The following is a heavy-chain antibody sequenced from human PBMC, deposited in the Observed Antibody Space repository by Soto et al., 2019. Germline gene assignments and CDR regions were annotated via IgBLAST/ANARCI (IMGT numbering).Heavy chain of an antibody. Sequence: GESLKISCKGSGYSFTSYWIGWVRQMPGKGLEWMGIIYPGDSDTRYSPSFQGQVTISADKSISTAYLQWSSLKASGTAMYYCARGPDSSGYYRLDYGMDVWGQGTTVTVSS. V-gene: IGHV5-51*01. CDR2: IYPGDSDT. CDR1: GYSFTSYW. J-gene: IGHJ6*02. CDR3: ARGPDSSGYYRLDYGMDV. D-gene: IGHD3-22*01.